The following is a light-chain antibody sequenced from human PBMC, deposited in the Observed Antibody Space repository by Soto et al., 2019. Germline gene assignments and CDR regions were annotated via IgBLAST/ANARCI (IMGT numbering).Light chain of an antibody. CDR3: SSYTSSSSMV. Sequence: QSALTQPASVSGSPGQSITISCTGTSSDVGGYNYVSWYQQHPGKDPKLMIYEVSNRPSGVSNRFSGSKSGNTASLTISGLQAEDEAYYYCSSYTSSSSMVFGGGTKLTVL. J-gene: IGLJ2*01. CDR1: SSDVGGYNY. CDR2: EVS. V-gene: IGLV2-14*01.